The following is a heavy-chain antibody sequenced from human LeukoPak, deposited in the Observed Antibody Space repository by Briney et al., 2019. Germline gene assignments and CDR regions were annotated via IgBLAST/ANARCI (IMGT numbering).Heavy chain of an antibody. D-gene: IGHD2-2*01. Sequence: GASVKVSCKASGYTFTGYYMHWVRQAPGQGLEWMGWINPNSGGTNYAQKFQGRVTMTRDTSISTAYMELSRLRSDDTAVYYCASGYCSRTSCYDWFDPWGQGTLVTVSS. V-gene: IGHV1-2*02. J-gene: IGHJ5*02. CDR3: ASGYCSRTSCYDWFDP. CDR1: GYTFTGYY. CDR2: INPNSGGT.